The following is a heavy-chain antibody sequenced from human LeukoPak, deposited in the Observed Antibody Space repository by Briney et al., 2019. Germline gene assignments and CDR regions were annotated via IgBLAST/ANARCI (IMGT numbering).Heavy chain of an antibody. J-gene: IGHJ1*01. Sequence: GGSLRLSCAASGFTFSGSAMHWVRQASGKGLEWVGRIKSKSDGGTTDYAAPVKGKFTISRDDSKNTLYLQMNSLKGEDTAVYYCTTGGGVYDYVSLHWGQGTLVTVSS. V-gene: IGHV3-15*01. CDR1: GFTFSGSA. CDR3: TTGGGVYDYVSLH. CDR2: IKSKSDGGTT. D-gene: IGHD3-16*01.